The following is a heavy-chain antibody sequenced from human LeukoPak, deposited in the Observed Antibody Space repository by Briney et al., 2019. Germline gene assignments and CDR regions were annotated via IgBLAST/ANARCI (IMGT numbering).Heavy chain of an antibody. CDR2: ISYSGSLT. J-gene: IGHJ4*02. CDR3: AKWGSGSYYKGSFDY. D-gene: IGHD3-10*01. Sequence: GGSLRLSCAASGFTFSSFGMNWVRQAPGKGLEWVSYISYSGSLTDHADSVKGRFTISRDNSKNTLYLQMNSLRAEDTAVYYCAKWGSGSYYKGSFDYWGQGTLVTVSS. CDR1: GFTFSSFG. V-gene: IGHV3-48*04.